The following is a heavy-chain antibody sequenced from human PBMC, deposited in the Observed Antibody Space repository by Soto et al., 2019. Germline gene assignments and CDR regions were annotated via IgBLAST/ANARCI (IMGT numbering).Heavy chain of an antibody. V-gene: IGHV3-23*01. D-gene: IGHD3-10*01. CDR2: LIGGHYGT. J-gene: IGHJ5*02. Sequence: LRLSCTASGFTLQNYAMALVRQAPGKGLEWVSTLIGGHYGTAYSYSVKGRFTVSRDNSKNCLYLQMNSLGVEDTAMYFCAKGKSTGDIDWFDPWGQGSLVTVSS. CDR1: GFTLQNYA. CDR3: AKGKSTGDIDWFDP.